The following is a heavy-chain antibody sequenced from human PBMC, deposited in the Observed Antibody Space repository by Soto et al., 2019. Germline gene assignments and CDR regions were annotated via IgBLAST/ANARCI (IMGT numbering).Heavy chain of an antibody. Sequence: SVKVSCKASGFTFSSSAMQWVRQARGQRLEWIGWIVVGSGNTNYAQKFQERVSITRDRTTATAYMELSSLRSEDTAVYYCAASIVATISWFDPWGQGTLVTSPQ. V-gene: IGHV1-58*02. CDR2: IVVGSGNT. D-gene: IGHD5-12*01. J-gene: IGHJ5*02. CDR1: GFTFSSSA. CDR3: AASIVATISWFDP.